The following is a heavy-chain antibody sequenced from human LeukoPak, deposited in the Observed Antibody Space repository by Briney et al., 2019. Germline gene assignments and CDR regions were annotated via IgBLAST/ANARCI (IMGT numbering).Heavy chain of an antibody. CDR3: ARSGYSSSWYTTF. CDR1: GFTFTDFY. D-gene: IGHD6-13*01. CDR2: ISISGTTI. Sequence: GGSLRLSCAASGFTFTDFYMSWIRQAPGKGLEWVSYISISGTTIYYADSVKGRFTFSRDNAKNSLYLQMNSLRAEDTAVYYCARSGYSSSWYTTFWGQGTLVTVSS. V-gene: IGHV3-11*04. J-gene: IGHJ4*02.